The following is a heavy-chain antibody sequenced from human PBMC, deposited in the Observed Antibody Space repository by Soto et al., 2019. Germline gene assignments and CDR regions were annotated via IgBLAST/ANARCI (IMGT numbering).Heavy chain of an antibody. Sequence: GGSLRLSCAGSGFTFSGPAIHWVRQASGKGLEWVGRIRSKSNDYATSYATSVKGRFTISRDDSKNTAYLQMDRLETEDTAVYYCTVGVVVKAATDYWGQGTLVTVSS. D-gene: IGHD2-2*01. CDR1: GFTFSGPA. V-gene: IGHV3-73*01. CDR3: TVGVVVKAATDY. CDR2: IRSKSNDYAT. J-gene: IGHJ4*02.